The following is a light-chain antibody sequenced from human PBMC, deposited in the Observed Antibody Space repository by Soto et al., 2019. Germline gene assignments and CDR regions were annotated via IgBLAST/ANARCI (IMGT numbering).Light chain of an antibody. V-gene: IGLV2-14*01. J-gene: IGLJ3*02. Sequence: QSALTQPASVSVSPGQSITIACTGASSDVGGFDYVSWSQQHRGKAPKLLIYEVSNRPSGVSNRFSASKSGNTASLTISGLQPEDEADYYCSSYTGRKAWVFGGGTKLTVL. CDR2: EVS. CDR1: SSDVGGFDY. CDR3: SSYTGRKAWV.